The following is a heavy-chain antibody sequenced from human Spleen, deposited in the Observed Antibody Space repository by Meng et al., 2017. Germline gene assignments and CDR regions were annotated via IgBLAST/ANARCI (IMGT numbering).Heavy chain of an antibody. D-gene: IGHD3/OR15-3a*01. CDR3: ARVSRFFNMRSTDWYAFDV. CDR1: GFTFSKYT. V-gene: IGHV3-30*14. CDR2: MSYDGSNK. Sequence: GESLKISCAGFGFTFSKYTMHWVRQAPGKGLEWVAIMSYDGSNKYYADSVKGRLTISRHNAKNTLYLHMNSLRAEDTAIYYCARVSRFFNMRSTDWYAFDVWGQGTVVTVSS. J-gene: IGHJ3*01.